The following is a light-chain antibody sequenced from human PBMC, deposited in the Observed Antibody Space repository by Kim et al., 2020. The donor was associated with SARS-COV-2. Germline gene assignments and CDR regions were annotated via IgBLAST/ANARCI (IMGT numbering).Light chain of an antibody. Sequence: FGDRVPLVCRASQDIEDHLGVYQQKPGKAPKRVIYAASILQTGVPSRFSGSGSGTEFTLTITSLQPEDFATYYCLQHHTYPPTFGRGTKVDIK. CDR1: QDIEDH. CDR2: AAS. CDR3: LQHHTYPPT. V-gene: IGKV1-17*01. J-gene: IGKJ1*01.